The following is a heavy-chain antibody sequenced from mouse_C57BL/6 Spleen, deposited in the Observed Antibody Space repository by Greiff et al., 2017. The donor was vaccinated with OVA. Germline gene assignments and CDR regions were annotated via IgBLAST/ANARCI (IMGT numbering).Heavy chain of an antibody. D-gene: IGHD1-1*01. Sequence: QVQLQQPGAELVRPGSSVKLSCKASGYTFTSYWMHWVKQRPIQGLEWIGNIDPSDSETHYNQKFKDKATLTVDKSSSTAYMQLSSLTSEDSAVYDCARLATVVEGFAYWGQGTLVTVSA. J-gene: IGHJ3*01. CDR2: IDPSDSET. V-gene: IGHV1-52*01. CDR3: ARLATVVEGFAY. CDR1: GYTFTSYW.